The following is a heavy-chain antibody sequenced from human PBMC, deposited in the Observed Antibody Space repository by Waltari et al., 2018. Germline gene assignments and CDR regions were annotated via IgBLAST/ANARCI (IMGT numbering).Heavy chain of an antibody. V-gene: IGHV1-8*01. D-gene: IGHD6-13*01. CDR2: MNPNSGNT. CDR3: ARATREGYPLYYYYGMDV. J-gene: IGHJ6*02. Sequence: QVQLVQSGAEVKKPGASVKVSCKASGYTFTSYDINWVRQATGQGLEWMGWMNPNSGNTGYAQKFQGRVTMTRNTSISTAYMERSSLRSEDTAVYYCARATREGYPLYYYYGMDVWGQGTTVTVSS. CDR1: GYTFTSYD.